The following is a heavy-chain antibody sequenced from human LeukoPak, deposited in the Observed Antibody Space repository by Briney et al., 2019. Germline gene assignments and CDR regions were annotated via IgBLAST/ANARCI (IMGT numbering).Heavy chain of an antibody. CDR1: GFTFPNYA. J-gene: IGHJ4*02. CDR3: AKFHYGSSGLDY. CDR2: ISSSGDTA. D-gene: IGHD3-22*01. V-gene: IGHV3-23*01. Sequence: QSGGSLRLSCAASGFTFPNYAMTWVRQAPGKGLEWVSAISSSGDTAYYADSVKGRVTISRGNSKNTLYLQMNSLRAEDTAVYYCAKFHYGSSGLDYWGQGTLVTVSS.